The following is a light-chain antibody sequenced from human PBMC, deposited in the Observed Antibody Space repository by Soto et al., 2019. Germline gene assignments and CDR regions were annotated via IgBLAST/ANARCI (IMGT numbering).Light chain of an antibody. CDR2: GAS. CDR3: QQRSNWPPSIT. CDR1: RTVSSNY. V-gene: IGKV3D-20*02. J-gene: IGKJ5*01. Sequence: EIILTQSPDTLSLARGEGATLSCRARRTVSSNYLAWCQQRPGQAPRLLIYGASTRAAGIPDRFSGSGSGTDFTLTISSLEPEDFAVYYCQQRSNWPPSITFGQGTRLEIK.